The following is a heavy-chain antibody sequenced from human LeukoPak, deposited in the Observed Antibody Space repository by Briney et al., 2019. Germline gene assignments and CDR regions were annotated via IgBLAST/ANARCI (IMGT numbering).Heavy chain of an antibody. V-gene: IGHV4-61*01. J-gene: IGHJ6*02. Sequence: SETLSLTCTVSGASVSSGSYYWSWIRQPPGKGLEWIGYIYYSGSTNYNPSLNSRVTISVDTSKNQFSLKLSSVTAADTAVYYCARAAHSVWFPNYYYYGMDVWGQGTTVTVSS. CDR1: GASVSSGSYY. D-gene: IGHD3-10*01. CDR2: IYYSGST. CDR3: ARAAHSVWFPNYYYYGMDV.